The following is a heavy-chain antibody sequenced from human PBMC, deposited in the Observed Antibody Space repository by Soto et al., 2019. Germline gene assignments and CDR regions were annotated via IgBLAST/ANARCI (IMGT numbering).Heavy chain of an antibody. CDR1: GGTFSSYA. D-gene: IGHD3-22*01. CDR3: ARDPEVYYDSSGYREYFQH. Sequence: QVQLVQSGAEVKKPGSSVKVSCKASGGTFSSYAISWVRQAPGQGLEWLGGSIPIFGTANYAQKFQGRVTITADESTSTAYMERSSLRAEDTAVYYCARDPEVYYDSSGYREYFQHWGQGTLVTVSS. V-gene: IGHV1-69*12. J-gene: IGHJ1*01. CDR2: SIPIFGTA.